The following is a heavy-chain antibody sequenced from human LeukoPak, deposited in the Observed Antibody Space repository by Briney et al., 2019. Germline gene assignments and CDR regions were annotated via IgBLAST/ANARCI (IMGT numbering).Heavy chain of an antibody. J-gene: IGHJ3*02. CDR2: INPSGGST. Sequence: GASVKVSCKASGYTFTSYYMHWVRQAPGQGLEWMGIINPSGGSTSYAQKFQGRVTMTRDMSTSTVYMELSSLRSEDTAVYYCARGPSFGGVIVSPALSAFDIWGQGTMVTVSS. V-gene: IGHV1-46*01. CDR1: GYTFTSYY. D-gene: IGHD3-16*02. CDR3: ARGPSFGGVIVSPALSAFDI.